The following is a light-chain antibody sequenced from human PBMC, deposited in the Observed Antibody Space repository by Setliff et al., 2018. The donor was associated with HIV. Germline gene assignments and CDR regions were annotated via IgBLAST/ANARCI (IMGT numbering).Light chain of an antibody. V-gene: IGKV3-15*01. CDR2: GAS. J-gene: IGKJ1*01. Sequence: EIVMTQSPATLSVSPGERATLSCRASQSVSTNLAWYQQKPGQGPRLLIYGASTRATGVPVRFSGSGSGTEFTLSISNMQSEDFAVYYCQQYNKWPPRTFG. CDR3: QQYNKWPPRT. CDR1: QSVSTN.